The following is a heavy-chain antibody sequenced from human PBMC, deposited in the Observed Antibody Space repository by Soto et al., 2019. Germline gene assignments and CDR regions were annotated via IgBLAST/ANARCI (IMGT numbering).Heavy chain of an antibody. J-gene: IGHJ4*02. CDR1: GLTFDDFA. CDR3: AKGGPDAFCSGGRCYFES. CDR2: MTWNGNIT. D-gene: IGHD2-15*01. Sequence: EVHLVHSGGGLAQPGSSLRISCAASGLTFDDFAMHWVRRVPGKGLEWVSSMTWNGNITGYADSVKGRFFISRENAKTSIYLQMNSLRREDTALYYCAKGGPDAFCSGGRCYFESWGQGTQVTVSS. V-gene: IGHV3-9*01.